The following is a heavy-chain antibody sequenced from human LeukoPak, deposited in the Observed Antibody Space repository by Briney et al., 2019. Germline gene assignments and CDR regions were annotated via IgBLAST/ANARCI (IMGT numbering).Heavy chain of an antibody. CDR1: GFSLTNYW. D-gene: IGHD2-21*02. V-gene: IGHV5-51*01. CDR2: IYPGDSDT. Sequence: GESLKISCKGSGFSLTNYWIGWVRQVPGKGLDWMGIIYPGDSDTRYSPSFQGQVTISADKSINTAHLQWSSRKASDTAMYYCARQYCGGDCYPEPDAFDIWGQGTMVTVSS. CDR3: ARQYCGGDCYPEPDAFDI. J-gene: IGHJ3*02.